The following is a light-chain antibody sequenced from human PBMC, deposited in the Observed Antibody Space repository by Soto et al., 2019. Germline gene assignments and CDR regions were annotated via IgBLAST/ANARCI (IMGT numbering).Light chain of an antibody. J-gene: IGLJ1*01. CDR3: ISYTSSSTDV. CDR1: TNDVGGHNS. Sequence: QSALTQPASVSGSPGQSITISCTGTTNDVGGHNSVSWYQQHPGKAPKLMIYEVNNRPSGVSIRFSGSKSGNTASLTISGLQAEDEADYYCISYTSSSTDVFGTGTKLTVL. CDR2: EVN. V-gene: IGLV2-14*01.